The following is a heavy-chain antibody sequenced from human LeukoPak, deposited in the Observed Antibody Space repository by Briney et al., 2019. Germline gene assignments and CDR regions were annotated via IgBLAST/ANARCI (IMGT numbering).Heavy chain of an antibody. J-gene: IGHJ4*02. CDR1: GSSFTSYW. D-gene: IGHD5-12*01. CDR2: IYPGDSDT. V-gene: IGHV5-51*01. CDR3: ARHHRDIVGPFDY. Sequence: KRGGSLQISCKGSGSSFTSYWIGWVRPVTGKGLEWMGIIYPGDSDTRYSPSFQGQVTISADKSISTAYLQRSSLKASDTAMYYCARHHRDIVGPFDYWGQGTLVTVSS.